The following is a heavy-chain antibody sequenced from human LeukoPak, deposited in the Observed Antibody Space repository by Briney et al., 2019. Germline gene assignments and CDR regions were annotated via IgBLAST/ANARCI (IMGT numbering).Heavy chain of an antibody. J-gene: IGHJ5*02. CDR1: GFTFSSYG. CDR3: AKGPTPLSSRGWIDP. V-gene: IGHV3-30*02. CDR2: IPYDGLNR. Sequence: GGSLRLSCAASGFTFSSYGIPWVRQAPGKGLEWVTFIPYDGLNRVYADSVEGRFTVSRDNSKNTVYLQMNSLRPEDTAVYYCAKGPTPLSSRGWIDPWGQGTLVTVSS. D-gene: IGHD6-13*01.